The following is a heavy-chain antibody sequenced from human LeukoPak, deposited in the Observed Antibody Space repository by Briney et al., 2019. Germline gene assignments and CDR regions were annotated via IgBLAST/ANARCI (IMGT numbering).Heavy chain of an antibody. CDR2: VDHTGST. Sequence: SETLSLACSVSDDSITMYYWTWIRQPPGKGLEWIGYVDHTGSTNFNPSLNGRVSISRDTSKNLFSLKLSSVTAADTAVYYCARGRDSSSWYFFYYMDVWGKGTTVTVSS. J-gene: IGHJ6*03. CDR3: ARGRDSSSWYFFYYMDV. V-gene: IGHV4-59*12. CDR1: DDSITMYY. D-gene: IGHD6-13*01.